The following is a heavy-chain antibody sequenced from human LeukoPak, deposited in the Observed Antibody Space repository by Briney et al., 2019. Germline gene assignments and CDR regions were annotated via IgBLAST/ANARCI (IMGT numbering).Heavy chain of an antibody. CDR2: ISSSSSYI. D-gene: IGHD3-22*01. J-gene: IGHJ3*02. Sequence: PGGSLRLSCAASGFTFSSCMNWVRQAPGKGLEWVSSISSSSSYIYYADSVKGRFTISRDNAKNSLYLQMNSLRAEDTAVYYCASYQYYYDSSATQGGYAFDIWGQGTMVTVSS. CDR1: GFTFSSC. CDR3: ASYQYYYDSSATQGGYAFDI. V-gene: IGHV3-21*04.